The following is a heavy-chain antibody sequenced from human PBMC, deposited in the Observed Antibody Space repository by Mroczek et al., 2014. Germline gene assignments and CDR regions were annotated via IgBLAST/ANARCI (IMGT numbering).Heavy chain of an antibody. CDR2: IRSKAYGGTT. V-gene: IGHV3-49*03. CDR3: TRMLGILIADDYYYMDV. Sequence: VQLVQSGGGLVQPGRSLRLSCTASGFTFGDYAMSWFRQAPGKGLEWVGFIRSKAYGGTTEYAASVKGRFTISRDDSKSIAYLQMNSLKTEDTAVYYCTRMLGILIADDYYYMDVWGKGTTVTVSS. CDR1: GFTFGDYA. D-gene: IGHD7-27*01. J-gene: IGHJ6*03.